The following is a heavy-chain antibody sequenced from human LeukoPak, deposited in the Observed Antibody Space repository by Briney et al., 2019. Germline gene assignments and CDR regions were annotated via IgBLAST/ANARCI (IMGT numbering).Heavy chain of an antibody. Sequence: NASETLSLTCTVSGGSISSYYWSWIRQPPGKGLEWIGYIYYSGSTNYNPSLKSRVTISVDTSKNQSSLKLSSVTAADTAVYYCARDRGHYDILTGYYPAGAFDIWGQGTMVTVSS. V-gene: IGHV4-59*01. CDR3: ARDRGHYDILTGYYPAGAFDI. CDR2: IYYSGST. J-gene: IGHJ3*02. D-gene: IGHD3-9*01. CDR1: GGSISSYY.